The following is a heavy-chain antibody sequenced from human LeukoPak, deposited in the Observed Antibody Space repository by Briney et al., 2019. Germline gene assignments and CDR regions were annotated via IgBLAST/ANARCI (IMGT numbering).Heavy chain of an antibody. J-gene: IGHJ4*02. Sequence: GGSLRLSCAASGFTFSNYAMSWVRQAPGKGLEWVSAISGRGSHTFYADSVKGRFTISRDNAKNALYLQMNSLRAEDTAVYYCAKDLHYGSADYWGQGTLVTVSS. D-gene: IGHD3-10*01. CDR3: AKDLHYGSADY. V-gene: IGHV3-23*01. CDR2: ISGRGSHT. CDR1: GFTFSNYA.